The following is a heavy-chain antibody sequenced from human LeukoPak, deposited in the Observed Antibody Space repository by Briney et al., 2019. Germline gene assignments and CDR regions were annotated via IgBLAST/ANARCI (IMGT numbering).Heavy chain of an antibody. CDR1: GYTFTSND. Sequence: ASVKVSCKASGYTFTSNDINWVRQATGQGLEWMGWMNPNSGNTGYAQKFQGRVTITRNTSISTAYMELSSLRSEDTAVYYCARYCSSTSCPEFDIWGQGTMVTVSS. V-gene: IGHV1-8*03. D-gene: IGHD2-2*01. CDR3: ARYCSSTSCPEFDI. J-gene: IGHJ3*02. CDR2: MNPNSGNT.